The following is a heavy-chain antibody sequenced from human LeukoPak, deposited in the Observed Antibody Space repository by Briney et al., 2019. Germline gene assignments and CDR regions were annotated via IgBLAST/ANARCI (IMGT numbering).Heavy chain of an antibody. Sequence: GASVKVSCKASGYTFTGYYMHWVRQAPGQGLEWMGWINPNSGGTNYAQKFQGRVTMTRDTSISTAYMELSRLRSDDTAVYYCARGPPPNWTRWMTTFNWFDPWGQGTLVTVSS. CDR3: ARGPPPNWTRWMTTFNWFDP. CDR1: GYTFTGYY. D-gene: IGHD1-20*01. V-gene: IGHV1-2*02. J-gene: IGHJ5*02. CDR2: INPNSGGT.